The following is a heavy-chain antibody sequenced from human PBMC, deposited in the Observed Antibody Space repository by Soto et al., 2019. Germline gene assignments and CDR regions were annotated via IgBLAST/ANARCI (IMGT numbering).Heavy chain of an antibody. V-gene: IGHV4-34*01. J-gene: IGHJ5*02. Sequence: SETLSLTCAVYGGSFSGYYWSWIRQPPGKGLEWIGEINHSGSTNYNPSLKSRVTISVDTSKNQFSLKLSSVTAADTAVYYCARGQWMGLWFDPWGQGTLVTVSS. CDR1: GGSFSGYY. CDR3: ARGQWMGLWFDP. CDR2: INHSGST. D-gene: IGHD6-19*01.